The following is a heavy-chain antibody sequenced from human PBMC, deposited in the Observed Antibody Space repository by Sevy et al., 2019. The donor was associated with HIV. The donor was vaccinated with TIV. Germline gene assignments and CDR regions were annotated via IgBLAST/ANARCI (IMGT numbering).Heavy chain of an antibody. CDR2: ISSNGGST. CDR3: AREEYPANILTGYYPYYYYGMDV. CDR1: GFTFSSYA. Sequence: GGSLRLSCSASGFTFSSYAMHWVRQAPGKGLEYVSAISSNGGSTYYADSVKGRFTISRDNAKNSLYLQMNSLRAEDTAVYYCAREEYPANILTGYYPYYYYGMDVWGQGTTVTVSS. V-gene: IGHV3-64*04. D-gene: IGHD3-9*01. J-gene: IGHJ6*02.